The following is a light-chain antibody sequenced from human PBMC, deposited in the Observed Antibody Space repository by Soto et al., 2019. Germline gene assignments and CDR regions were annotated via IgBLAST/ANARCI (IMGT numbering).Light chain of an antibody. CDR1: SSDVGRYNL. V-gene: IGLV2-23*01. Sequence: QSVLTQPASVSGSPGQSITISCTGTSSDVGRYNLVSWYQQSPGKAPKLLIYEGSERPSGVSYRFSGSKSGNSASLTISGLQAEDEADYYCCSYAGSNTFVFGGGTQLTVL. CDR3: CSYAGSNTFV. J-gene: IGLJ2*01. CDR2: EGS.